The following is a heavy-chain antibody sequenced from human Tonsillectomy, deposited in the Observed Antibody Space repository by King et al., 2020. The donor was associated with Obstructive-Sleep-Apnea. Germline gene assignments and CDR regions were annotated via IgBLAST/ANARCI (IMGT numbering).Heavy chain of an antibody. J-gene: IGHJ5*02. CDR3: ARGYCSGGSCVSYNWFDP. D-gene: IGHD2-15*01. Sequence: QLQLQESGPGLVKPSETLSLTCTVSGGSISSYYWSWIRQPAGKGLEWIGRIYTSGSTNYNPSLTSRVTMSVDTSKNQFSLTLSSLTAADTAVYYCARGYCSGGSCVSYNWFDPWGQGTLVTVSS. CDR1: GGSISSYY. CDR2: IYTSGST. V-gene: IGHV4-4*07.